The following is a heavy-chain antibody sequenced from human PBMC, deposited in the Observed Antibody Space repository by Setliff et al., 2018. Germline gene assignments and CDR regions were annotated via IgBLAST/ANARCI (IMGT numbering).Heavy chain of an antibody. D-gene: IGHD1-26*01. Sequence: SVKVSCKASGGTFSSYGISWVRQAPGQGLEWMGGTIPIFGSTNYAQKFQDRVTIITDESTSTAYMELRSLRTEDTAVYYCARDLSRLVGAPGYYFDYWGQGTLVTGLL. CDR2: TIPIFGST. V-gene: IGHV1-69*05. CDR3: ARDLSRLVGAPGYYFDY. CDR1: GGTFSSYG. J-gene: IGHJ4*02.